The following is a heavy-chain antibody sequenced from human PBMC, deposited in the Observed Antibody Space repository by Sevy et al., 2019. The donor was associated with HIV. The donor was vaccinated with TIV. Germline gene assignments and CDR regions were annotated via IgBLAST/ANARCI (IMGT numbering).Heavy chain of an antibody. CDR3: ARGAASPGYYYYYGMDV. CDR1: GGSISSGDYY. D-gene: IGHD6-25*01. J-gene: IGHJ6*02. V-gene: IGHV4-30-4*01. CDR2: IYYSGST. Sequence: SETLSLTCTVSGGSISSGDYYWSWIRQPPGKGLEWIGYIYYSGSTYYNPSLKSRVTISVDTSKSQFSLKLSSVTAADTAVYYCARGAASPGYYYYYGMDVWGQGTTVTVSS.